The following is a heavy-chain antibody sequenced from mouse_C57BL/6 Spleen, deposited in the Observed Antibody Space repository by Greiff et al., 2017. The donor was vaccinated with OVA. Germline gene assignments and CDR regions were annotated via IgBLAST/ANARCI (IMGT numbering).Heavy chain of an antibody. V-gene: IGHV1-15*01. CDR2: IDPETGGT. Sequence: QVQLQQSGAELVRPGASVTLSCKASGYTFTDYEMHWVKQTPVHGLEWIGAIDPETGGTAYNQKFKGKAILTADKSSSTAYMELRSLTSEDSAVYYWTKSLRNYLDYWGQGTTLTVSS. CDR1: GYTFTDYE. J-gene: IGHJ2*01. CDR3: TKSLRNYLDY.